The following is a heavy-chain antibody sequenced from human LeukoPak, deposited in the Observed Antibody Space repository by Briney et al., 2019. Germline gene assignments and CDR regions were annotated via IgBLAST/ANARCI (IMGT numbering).Heavy chain of an antibody. D-gene: IGHD3-22*01. CDR2: IYPGDSDT. J-gene: IGHJ5*02. V-gene: IGHV5-51*01. CDR3: ARDLTTGYYYDSSGHNWFDP. Sequence: GESLKISCKGSGYSFTSYWIGWVRQMPGKGLEWMGIIYPGDSDTRYSPSFQGQVTISADKSISTAYLQWSSLKASDTAMYYCARDLTTGYYYDSSGHNWFDPWGQGTLVTVSS. CDR1: GYSFTSYW.